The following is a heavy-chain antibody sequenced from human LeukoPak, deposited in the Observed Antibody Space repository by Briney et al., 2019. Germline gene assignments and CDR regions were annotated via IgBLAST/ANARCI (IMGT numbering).Heavy chain of an antibody. CDR3: VKGSAGSRPYYFDY. J-gene: IGHJ4*02. D-gene: IGHD6-13*01. CDR2: ISTNGGST. Sequence: GGSLRLSCAASGFTFSSYAMSWVRQAXGXXXXXXXAISTNGGSTYFADSVKGRFTITRDNSKNTLSLEMNSLRPEDTAVYYCVKGSAGSRPYYFDYWGQGTLLTVSS. CDR1: GFTFSSYA. V-gene: IGHV3-23*01.